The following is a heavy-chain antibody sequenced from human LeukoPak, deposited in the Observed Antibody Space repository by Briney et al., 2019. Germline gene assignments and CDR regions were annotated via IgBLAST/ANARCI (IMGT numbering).Heavy chain of an antibody. CDR2: IYFSGYT. CDR3: TRVANGDYFDF. Sequence: SETPSLTCTVSGGSISRGDYYWSWIRQPPGKGLEWVGYIYFSGYTYYNPSLRSRVSISIDTSKNRFSLNLNSVTAADTAVYYCTRVANGDYFDFWGQGTLVTVSS. V-gene: IGHV4-30-4*01. CDR1: GGSISRGDYY. D-gene: IGHD2-8*01. J-gene: IGHJ4*02.